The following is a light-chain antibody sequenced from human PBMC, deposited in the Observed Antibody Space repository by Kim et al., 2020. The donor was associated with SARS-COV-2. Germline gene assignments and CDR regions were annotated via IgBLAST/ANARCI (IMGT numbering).Light chain of an antibody. Sequence: VAPGKTARSTCGRNNIGSKSVPWYQQKPGQAPVLVIYYNNDRPSGIPERFSGSNSGHTATLTISRVEAGDEADYYCQVWDSSSNRVFGGGTKLTVL. CDR1: NIGSKS. J-gene: IGLJ3*02. CDR2: YNN. V-gene: IGLV3-21*04. CDR3: QVWDSSSNRV.